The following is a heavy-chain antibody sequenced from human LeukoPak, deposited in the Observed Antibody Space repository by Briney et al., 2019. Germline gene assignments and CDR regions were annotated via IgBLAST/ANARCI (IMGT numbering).Heavy chain of an antibody. D-gene: IGHD4-23*01. CDR3: ARAVDDDPIDY. V-gene: IGHV3-7*04. Sequence: GGSLRLSCAASGFTFSRNWMNWVRQAPGKGLEWAANINEDGSEKHFVDSVKGRFTISRDNAKNSLYLQMNSLRVEDTAVYYCARAVDDDPIDYWGQGTLVTVSS. CDR2: INEDGSEK. CDR1: GFTFSRNW. J-gene: IGHJ4*02.